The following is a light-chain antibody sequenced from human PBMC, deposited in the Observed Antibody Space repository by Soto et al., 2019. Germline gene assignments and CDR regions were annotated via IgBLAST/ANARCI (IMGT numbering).Light chain of an antibody. CDR2: DAS. V-gene: IGKV3D-20*01. CDR3: HQYGSSLLT. CDR1: QRVSSNY. Sequence: EIVLTQSPATLSLSPGERATLSCGASQRVSSNYLAWYQQKPGLAPRLLIYDASSRATGIPDRFSGSGSGTDFTLTITSLEPEDSAVYYCHQYGSSLLTFGGGTKVEIK. J-gene: IGKJ4*01.